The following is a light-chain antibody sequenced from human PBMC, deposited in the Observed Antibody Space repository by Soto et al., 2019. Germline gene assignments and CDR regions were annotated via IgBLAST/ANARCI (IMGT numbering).Light chain of an antibody. CDR3: QHYNNYPWT. V-gene: IGKV1-5*03. J-gene: IGKJ1*01. CDR2: KVS. Sequence: DIQMTQSTSILSASVGDSVTITCRASQSVSSWLAWYQQKPGKAPKLLINKVSHLESGVPSRFSGSGSGTEFTLTISSLQPGDFATYYCQHYNNYPWTFGQGTKVDIK. CDR1: QSVSSW.